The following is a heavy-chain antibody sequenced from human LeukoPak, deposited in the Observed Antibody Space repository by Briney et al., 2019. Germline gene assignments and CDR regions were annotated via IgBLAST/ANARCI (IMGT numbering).Heavy chain of an antibody. CDR3: ARVYCSGGRCLDAFDI. D-gene: IGHD2-15*01. CDR2: IPPSDSYT. V-gene: IGHV5-10-1*01. Sequence: GESLNISRKASGYSFKTYCISWVRPMPGKRLERMGSIPPSDSYTNYSPSFQGHVTISADKSISTAYLQWSSLKASDTAMYYCARVYCSGGRCLDAFDIWGQGTMVTVSS. J-gene: IGHJ3*02. CDR1: GYSFKTYC.